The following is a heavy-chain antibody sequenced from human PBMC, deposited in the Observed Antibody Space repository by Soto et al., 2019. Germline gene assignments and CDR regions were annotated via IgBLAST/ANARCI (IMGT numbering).Heavy chain of an antibody. CDR3: ARLRFLDFLDP. J-gene: IGHJ5*02. CDR1: GGSIRSSTYY. D-gene: IGHD3-3*01. CDR2: IYYSGST. V-gene: IGHV4-39*01. Sequence: SETLSLTCTVSGGSIRSSTYYWGWIRQPPGKGLEWIGNIYYSGSTYYNPSLKSRVTMSVDTSKNQFSLKLSSVTAADTAVYYCARLRFLDFLDPWGQGTLVTVSS.